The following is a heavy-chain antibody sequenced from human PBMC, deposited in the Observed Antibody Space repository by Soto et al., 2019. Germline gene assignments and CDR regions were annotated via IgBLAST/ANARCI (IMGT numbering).Heavy chain of an antibody. CDR1: GFTFSSYS. V-gene: IGHV3-21*01. CDR2: ISSSSSYI. D-gene: IGHD5-12*01. Sequence: GGSLRLSCAASGFTFSSYSMNWVRQAPGKGLEWVSSISSSSSYIYYADSVKGRFTISRDNAKNSLYLQMNSLRAEDTAVYYCARSEYSGYDGAFDIWGQGTMVTVSS. CDR3: ARSEYSGYDGAFDI. J-gene: IGHJ3*02.